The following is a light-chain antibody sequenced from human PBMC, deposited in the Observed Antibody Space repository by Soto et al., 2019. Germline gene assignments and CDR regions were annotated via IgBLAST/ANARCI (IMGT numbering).Light chain of an antibody. Sequence: DIQMTQSRSSLSASVRSRVTITCRPSQSISGSLNWYQQKPAKAPKLMXYGASTLRSGVPSRFSGSGGGTDYTPTISSLQSEDFAIYYCQQYNRWPAITFGQGTRLEIK. J-gene: IGKJ5*01. V-gene: IGKV1-39*01. CDR3: QQYNRWPAIT. CDR1: QSISGS. CDR2: GAS.